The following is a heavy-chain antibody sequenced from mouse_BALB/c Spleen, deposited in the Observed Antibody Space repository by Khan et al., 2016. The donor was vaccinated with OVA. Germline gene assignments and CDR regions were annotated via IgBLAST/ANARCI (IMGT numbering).Heavy chain of an antibody. CDR2: IDPETGGT. Sequence: VQLQESGAELVRPGASVTLSCKASGYTFTDYEMHWVKQTPVHGLEWIGAIDPETGGTAYNQKLKGKATLTADKSSSTAYMELRSLTSEDSAVYYCTRSYYGSSGFDYWGQGTTLTVSS. CDR1: GYTFTDYE. J-gene: IGHJ2*01. V-gene: IGHV1-15*01. CDR3: TRSYYGSSGFDY. D-gene: IGHD1-1*01.